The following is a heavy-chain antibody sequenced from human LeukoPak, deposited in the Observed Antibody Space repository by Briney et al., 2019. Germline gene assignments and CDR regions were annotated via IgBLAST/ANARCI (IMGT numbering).Heavy chain of an antibody. V-gene: IGHV1-46*01. D-gene: IGHD3-10*01. Sequence: ASVKVSCKASGYTFTRYYMQWVRQAPGQGLEWMGIINPSGGSTSYAQKFQGRVTMTRDTSISTAYMELSRLRSDDTAVYYCAREREFTFFDYWGQGTLVTVSS. CDR1: GYTFTRYY. J-gene: IGHJ4*02. CDR3: AREREFTFFDY. CDR2: INPSGGST.